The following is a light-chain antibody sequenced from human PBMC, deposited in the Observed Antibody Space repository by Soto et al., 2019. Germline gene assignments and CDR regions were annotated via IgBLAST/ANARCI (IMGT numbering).Light chain of an antibody. CDR1: QDITNY. CDR3: QQYNNWPLLT. V-gene: IGKV1-33*01. J-gene: IGKJ4*01. Sequence: DIQLTQSPSSLSASVGDRFTITCQASQDITNYLNWYQQKPGKAPKLLIYDASNLETGVPSRFSGSGSGADFTLTINSLQPEDFAVYYCQQYNNWPLLTFGGGTKVDI. CDR2: DAS.